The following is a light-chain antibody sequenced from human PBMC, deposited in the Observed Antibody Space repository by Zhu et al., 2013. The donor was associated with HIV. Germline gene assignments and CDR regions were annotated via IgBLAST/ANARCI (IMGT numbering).Light chain of an antibody. Sequence: DIQMTQSPSSLSAAVGDRVTITCRASQDINLYLAWYQQRPGVAPKLLIYGASSLEKGVPSRFSGSKSGTQFTLTISSLWPEDSATYFCQQLYSYPLTFGGGTKVEI. CDR1: QDINLY. CDR3: QQLYSYPLT. V-gene: IGKV1-9*01. CDR2: GAS. J-gene: IGKJ4*01.